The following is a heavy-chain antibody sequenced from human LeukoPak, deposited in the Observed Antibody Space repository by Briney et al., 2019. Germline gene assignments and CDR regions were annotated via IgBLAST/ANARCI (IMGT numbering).Heavy chain of an antibody. D-gene: IGHD5-24*01. CDR3: ARWGLLEMATTPLRYYGMDV. J-gene: IGHJ6*02. Sequence: SVKVSCKASGGTFSSYAISWVRQAPGQGLEWMGRIIPILGIANYAQKFQGGVTITADKSTSTAYMELSSLRSEDTAVYYCARWGLLEMATTPLRYYGMDVWGQGTTVTVSS. CDR2: IIPILGIA. V-gene: IGHV1-69*04. CDR1: GGTFSSYA.